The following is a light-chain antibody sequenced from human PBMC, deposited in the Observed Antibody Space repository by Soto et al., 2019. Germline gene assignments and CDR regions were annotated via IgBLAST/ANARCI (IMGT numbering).Light chain of an antibody. V-gene: IGKV1-39*01. Sequence: DIQMTQSPSSLSASVGDRVTITCRASQSISTFLLGYQQKPGKAAKLLIYSASKFESVVPSRLSGTGSGTDFPLTISNLQPEDFATYSCQQSHSAPHTFGGGTKLEMK. CDR2: SAS. CDR3: QQSHSAPHT. CDR1: QSISTF. J-gene: IGKJ4*01.